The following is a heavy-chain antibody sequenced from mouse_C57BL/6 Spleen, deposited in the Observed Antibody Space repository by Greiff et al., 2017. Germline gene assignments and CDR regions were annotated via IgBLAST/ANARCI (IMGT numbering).Heavy chain of an antibody. D-gene: IGHD1-1*01. CDR3: ARERASSYWYFDV. Sequence: VKLMESGAELVRPGTSVKMSCKASGYTFTNYWIGWAKQRPGHGLEWIGDIYPGGGYTNYNEKFKGKATLTADKSSSTAYMQFSSLTSEDSAIYYCARERASSYWYFDVWGTRTTVTVSS. V-gene: IGHV1-63*01. J-gene: IGHJ1*03. CDR1: GYTFTNYW. CDR2: IYPGGGYT.